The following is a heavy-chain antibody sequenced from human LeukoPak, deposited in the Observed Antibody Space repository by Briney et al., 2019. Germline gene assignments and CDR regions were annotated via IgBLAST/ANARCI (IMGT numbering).Heavy chain of an antibody. CDR1: GGSISSGSYY. CDR2: IYTSGST. D-gene: IGHD2-15*01. V-gene: IGHV4-61*02. Sequence: SETLSLTCTVSGGSISSGSYYWSWIRQPAGKGLEWIGRIYTSGSTNYNPSLKSRVTISVDTYKNQFSLKLSSVTAADTAVYYCARDRVVRFDYWGQGTLVTVSS. CDR3: ARDRVVRFDY. J-gene: IGHJ4*02.